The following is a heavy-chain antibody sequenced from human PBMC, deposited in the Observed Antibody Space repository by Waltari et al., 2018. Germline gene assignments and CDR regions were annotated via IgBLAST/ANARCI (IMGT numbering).Heavy chain of an antibody. CDR2: IYHSGST. V-gene: IGHV4-39*01. Sequence: QLQLQESGPGLVKPSETLSLTCTVSGGSLSRSNYHWGWIRHPPGKGLDWIASIYHSGSTYYNPSLKSRVTISVDTSKNQFSLKLTSVTAADTAVYYCARIYGSGSPIPSVDYWGQGTLVTVSS. CDR1: GGSLSRSNYH. D-gene: IGHD3-10*01. CDR3: ARIYGSGSPIPSVDY. J-gene: IGHJ4*02.